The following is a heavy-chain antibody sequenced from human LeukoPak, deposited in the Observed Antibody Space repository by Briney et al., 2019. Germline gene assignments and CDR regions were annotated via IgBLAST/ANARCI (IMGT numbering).Heavy chain of an antibody. CDR3: ARDPLRGGYRFGVLGDAFDI. CDR1: GFTFSSYA. V-gene: IGHV3-30-3*01. Sequence: GGSLRLSCAASGFTFSSYAMHWVRQAPGKGLEWVAVISYDGSNKYYADSVKGRFTISRDNSKNTLYLQMNSLRAEDTAVYYCARDPLRGGYRFGVLGDAFDIWGQGTMVTVSS. D-gene: IGHD3-10*01. J-gene: IGHJ3*02. CDR2: ISYDGSNK.